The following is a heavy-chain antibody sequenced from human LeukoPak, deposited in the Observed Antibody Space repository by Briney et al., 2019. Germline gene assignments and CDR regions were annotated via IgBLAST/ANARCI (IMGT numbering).Heavy chain of an antibody. CDR1: GFTFSSYG. V-gene: IGHV3-30*03. D-gene: IGHD3-16*02. CDR2: ISYDGSTK. J-gene: IGHJ4*02. CDR3: ARDYVWGSDRYTDY. Sequence: GGSLRLSCAASGFTFSSYGMHWVRQAPGKGLEWVAVISYDGSTKYYADSVKGRFTISRDNSKNSLYLQMNSLRAEDTAVYYCARDYVWGSDRYTDYWGQGTLVTVSS.